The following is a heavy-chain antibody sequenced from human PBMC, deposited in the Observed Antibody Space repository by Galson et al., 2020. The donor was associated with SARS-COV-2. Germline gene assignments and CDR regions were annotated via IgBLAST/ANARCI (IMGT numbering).Heavy chain of an antibody. CDR3: ASSLVVVIIPFDY. CDR1: GFTFSSYA. CDR2: ISYDGSNK. D-gene: IGHD2-21*01. Sequence: GESLKISCAASGFTFSSYAMHWVRQAPGKGLEWVAVISYDGSNKYYADSVKGRLTISRDNSKNTLYLQMNSLRAEDTAVYYCASSLVVVIIPFDYWGQGTLVTVSS. J-gene: IGHJ4*02. V-gene: IGHV3-30*04.